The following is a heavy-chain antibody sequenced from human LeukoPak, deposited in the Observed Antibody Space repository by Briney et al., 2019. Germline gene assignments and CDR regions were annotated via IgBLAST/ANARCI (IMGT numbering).Heavy chain of an antibody. Sequence: GGSLRLSCAASGFTFSNYWMSWVRQAPGKGLEWVANIKGDGSYKYYVDSVKGRFTISRDNAKSSVYLQMNTLRAEDTAVYCCATSADSSGNDWGQGTLVTVSS. CDR2: IKGDGSYK. CDR1: GFTFSNYW. CDR3: ATSADSSGND. J-gene: IGHJ4*02. D-gene: IGHD3-22*01. V-gene: IGHV3-7*03.